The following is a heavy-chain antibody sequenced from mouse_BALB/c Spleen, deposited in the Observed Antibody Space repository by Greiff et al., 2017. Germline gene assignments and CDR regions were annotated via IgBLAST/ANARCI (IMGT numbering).Heavy chain of an antibody. Sequence: QVQLQQSGAELMKPGASVKISCKATGYTFSSYWIEWVKQRPGHGLEWIGEILPGSGSTNYNEKFKGKATFTADTSSNTAYMQLSSLTSEDSAVYYCARGWLAYDYDAFAYWGQGTLVTVSA. CDR2: ILPGSGST. J-gene: IGHJ3*01. CDR3: ARGWLAYDYDAFAY. CDR1: GYTFSSYW. V-gene: IGHV1-9*01. D-gene: IGHD2-4*01.